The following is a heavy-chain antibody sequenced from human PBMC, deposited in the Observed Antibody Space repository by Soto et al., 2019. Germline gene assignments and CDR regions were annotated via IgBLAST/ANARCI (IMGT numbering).Heavy chain of an antibody. V-gene: IGHV3-23*01. CDR2: ISGSGDST. D-gene: IGHD2-15*01. Sequence: EVRLLESGGGLVQPGGSLRLSCAASGFTFTSYAMTWVRQAPGKGLKWVSAISGSGDSTYYADSVKGRFTVSRDNSKTMLYLQMNSLRAEDTAVYYCAKEGLVAATLNWFDPWGQGTLVIVSS. J-gene: IGHJ5*02. CDR1: GFTFTSYA. CDR3: AKEGLVAATLNWFDP.